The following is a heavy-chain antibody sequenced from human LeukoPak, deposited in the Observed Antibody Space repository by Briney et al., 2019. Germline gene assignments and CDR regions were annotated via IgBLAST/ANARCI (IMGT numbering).Heavy chain of an antibody. CDR1: GFRLDAFG. Sequence: PGGSLRLSCVASGFRLDAFGMSSVRQVPGKGLEWVSGIEWNGGRREYADSVKGRFTISRDNAKNSLYLQMKNLRAEDTALYYCASVPDDASGNSRYYFKTWGQGTLVTVSS. CDR2: IEWNGGRR. CDR3: ASVPDDASGNSRYYFKT. V-gene: IGHV3-20*04. J-gene: IGHJ4*02. D-gene: IGHD3-22*01.